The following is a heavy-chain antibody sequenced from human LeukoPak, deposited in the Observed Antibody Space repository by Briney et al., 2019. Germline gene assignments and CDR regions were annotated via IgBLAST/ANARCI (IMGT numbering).Heavy chain of an antibody. J-gene: IGHJ4*02. CDR1: GFTFSNYI. V-gene: IGHV3-30*04. Sequence: GGSLRLSCAASGFTFSNYIMHWVRQAPGKGLDWVAVIIENGSNQYYADSVKGRFTISRDNSKNTLFLQMNSLRGEDTAMYYCARVQGGGYRTADYWGQGTLVTISS. CDR2: IIENGSNQ. CDR3: ARVQGGGYRTADY. D-gene: IGHD6-19*01.